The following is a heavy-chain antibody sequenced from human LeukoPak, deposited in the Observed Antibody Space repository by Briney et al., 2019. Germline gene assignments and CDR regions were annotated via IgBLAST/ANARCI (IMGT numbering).Heavy chain of an antibody. CDR1: GFTFSSYW. V-gene: IGHV3-7*01. J-gene: IGHJ5*02. CDR2: INPDGNNL. CDR3: ARDPGWGAFDL. D-gene: IGHD6-19*01. Sequence: GGSLRLSCAASGFTFSSYWMTWVRQAPGKGLESVAMINPDGNNLFYLDSVKGRFTISRDNAKNSLYLQMNSLSAEDTSLYYCARDPGWGAFDLWGQGNLVTVSS.